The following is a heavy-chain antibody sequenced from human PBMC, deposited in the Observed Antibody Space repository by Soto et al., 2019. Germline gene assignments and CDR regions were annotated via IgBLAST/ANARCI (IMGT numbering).Heavy chain of an antibody. J-gene: IGHJ3*02. CDR2: TVANNGYT. D-gene: IGHD2-15*01. CDR3: ARCSGGTCYASYAFAI. V-gene: IGHV1-18*01. Sequence: QVQLVQSGIEVKNPGASVKVSCKASGYAFTSFGISWVRQAPGQGLEWMGWTVANNGYTKYAQNLQGRVTLITDTSTSTAYMELRSLMYDDTAVYYCARCSGGTCYASYAFAIWGQGTMVTVSS. CDR1: GYAFTSFG.